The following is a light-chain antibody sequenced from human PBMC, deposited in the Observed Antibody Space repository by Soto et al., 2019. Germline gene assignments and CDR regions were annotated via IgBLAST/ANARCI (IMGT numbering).Light chain of an antibody. CDR2: KAP. V-gene: IGKV1-5*03. CDR3: QQYYTYPWT. J-gene: IGKJ1*01. Sequence: DIQMTQSPSTLSASVGDRVTITCRASQSISSWLAWYQQRPGKAPKLLIYKAPNLESGVPSRFSGSGSGTELTLTISSLHPDDFATYSCQQYYTYPWTFGPGTKVEIK. CDR1: QSISSW.